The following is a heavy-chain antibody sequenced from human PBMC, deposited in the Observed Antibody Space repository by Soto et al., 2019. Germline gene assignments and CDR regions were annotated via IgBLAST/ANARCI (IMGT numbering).Heavy chain of an antibody. CDR1: GFTFSSYG. CDR2: IWYDGSNK. J-gene: IGHJ4*02. D-gene: IGHD5-18*01. V-gene: IGHV3-33*01. CDR3: AGDADTAMVEYYFDY. Sequence: QVQLVESGGGVVQPGRSLRLSCAASGFTFSSYGMHWVRQAPGKGLEWVAVIWYDGSNKYYADSVKGRFTISRDNSKNTLYLQMNSLRAEDTAVYYCAGDADTAMVEYYFDYWGQGTLVTVSS.